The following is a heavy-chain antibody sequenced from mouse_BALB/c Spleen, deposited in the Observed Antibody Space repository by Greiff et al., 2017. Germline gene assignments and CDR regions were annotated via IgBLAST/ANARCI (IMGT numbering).Heavy chain of an antibody. J-gene: IGHJ3*01. D-gene: IGHD2-1*01. V-gene: IGHV5-12-1*01. CDR2: ISSGGGST. CDR1: GFAFSSYD. Sequence: EVQVVESGGGLVKPGGSLKLSCAASGFAFSSYDMSWVRQTPEKRLEWVAYISSGGGSTYYPDTVKGRFTISRDNAKNTLYLQMSSLKSEDTAMYYCARDQWYPFAYWGQGTLVTVSA. CDR3: ARDQWYPFAY.